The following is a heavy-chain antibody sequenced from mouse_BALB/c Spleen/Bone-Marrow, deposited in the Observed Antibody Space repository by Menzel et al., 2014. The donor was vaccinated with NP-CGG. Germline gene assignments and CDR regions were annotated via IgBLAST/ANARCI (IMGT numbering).Heavy chain of an antibody. V-gene: IGHV1S137*01. D-gene: IGHD2-1*01. CDR2: ISTYYGDA. CDR1: GYTFTDYA. J-gene: IGHJ4*01. CDR3: ASGNYYYAMDY. Sequence: VQLQESGAELVRPGVSVKISCKGSGYTFTDYAMHWVKQSHAKSLEWIGVISTYYGDASYNQKFKGKATMTVDKSSSTAYMERARLTSEDSAIYDWASGNYYYAMDYWGQGTSVNVSS.